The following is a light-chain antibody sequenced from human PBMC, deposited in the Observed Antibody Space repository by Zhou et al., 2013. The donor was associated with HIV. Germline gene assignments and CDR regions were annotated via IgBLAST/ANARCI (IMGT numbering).Light chain of an antibody. V-gene: IGKV1-13*02. CDR3: QQFNSYPIT. CDR1: QGISSA. CDR2: DAS. J-gene: IGKJ5*01. Sequence: GDRVTITCRASQGISSALAWYQQKPGKPPKLLIYDASSLESGVPSRFSGSGSGTDFTLTISSLQPEDFATYYCQQFNSYPITFGQGTRLEIK.